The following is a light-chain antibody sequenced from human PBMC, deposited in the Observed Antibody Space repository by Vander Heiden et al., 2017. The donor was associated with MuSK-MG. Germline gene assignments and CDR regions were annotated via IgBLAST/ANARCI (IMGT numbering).Light chain of an antibody. V-gene: IGKV1-39*01. CDR3: QQCDSTLLT. CDR2: GAS. CDR1: QSISNY. J-gene: IGKJ3*01. Sequence: DIQITQPPSSLSASVGDRVTITCRARQSISNYLNWYQQQPGKAPKLLIYGASSLQSGVPSRFSGSGSGTDFTLTISRLQPEDFATYYCQQCDSTLLTFGHGTKVEIK.